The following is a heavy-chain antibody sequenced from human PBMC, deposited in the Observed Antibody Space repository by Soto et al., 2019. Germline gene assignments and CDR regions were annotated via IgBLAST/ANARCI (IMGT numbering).Heavy chain of an antibody. CDR1: GVSLTSGNW. V-gene: IGHV4-4*02. CDR3: ARLVYDTRLNYMYFDF. Sequence: SETLSLTCAVSGVSLTSGNWWTWVRQSPQRGLEYIGEIFHDGTANYYPSFERRVAMSVDTSRNQFSLKLTSVTAADTAVYFCARLVYDTRLNYMYFDFWGPGTLVTVS. J-gene: IGHJ4*02. D-gene: IGHD3-10*01. CDR2: IFHDGTA.